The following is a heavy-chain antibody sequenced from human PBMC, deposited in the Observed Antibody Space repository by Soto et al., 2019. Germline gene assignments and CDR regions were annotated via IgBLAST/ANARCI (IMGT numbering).Heavy chain of an antibody. CDR2: IYYSGST. V-gene: IGHV4-30-4*01. CDR1: GGSISSGDYY. D-gene: IGHD2-2*01. J-gene: IGHJ6*02. Sequence: KSSETLSLTCTVSGGSISSGDYYWSWIRQPPGKGLEWIGYIYYSGSTYYNPSLKSRVTISVDTSKNQFSLKLSSVTAADTAVYYCARGKGTSVYYYYGMDVWGQGTTVTVS. CDR3: ARGKGTSVYYYYGMDV.